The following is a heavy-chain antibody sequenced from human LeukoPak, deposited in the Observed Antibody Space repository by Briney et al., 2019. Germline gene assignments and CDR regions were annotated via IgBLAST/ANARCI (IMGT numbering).Heavy chain of an antibody. CDR3: ARAADSIDYNWFDP. J-gene: IGHJ5*02. Sequence: ASVKVSCKASGYTFTSYGIIWVRQAPGQGLEWMGWISAYNGNTNYAQKLQGRVTMTTDTSTSTAYMELRSLRSDDTAVYYCARAADSIDYNWFDPWGQGTLVTVSS. CDR1: GYTFTSYG. D-gene: IGHD2-15*01. V-gene: IGHV1-18*01. CDR2: ISAYNGNT.